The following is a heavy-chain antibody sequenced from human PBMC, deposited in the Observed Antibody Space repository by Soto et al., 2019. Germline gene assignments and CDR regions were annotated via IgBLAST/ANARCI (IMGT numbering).Heavy chain of an antibody. CDR3: AKAHSHDYGDCWYFDI. CDR1: GFTFDDYA. Sequence: GGSLRLSCAASGFTFDDYAMHWVRQAPGKGLEWVSGISWNSGSIGYADSVKGRFTISRDNAKNSLYLQMNSLRAEDTALYYCAKAHSHDYGDCWYFDIWGRGTLVTVSS. CDR2: ISWNSGSI. D-gene: IGHD4-17*01. V-gene: IGHV3-9*01. J-gene: IGHJ2*01.